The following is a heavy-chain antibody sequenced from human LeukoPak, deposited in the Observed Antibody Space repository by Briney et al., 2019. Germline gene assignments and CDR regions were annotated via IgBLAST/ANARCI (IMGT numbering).Heavy chain of an antibody. V-gene: IGHV3-30*04. CDR1: GFTFSTYA. D-gene: IGHD3-3*01. Sequence: PGGSLRLSCAASGFTFSTYAMHWVRQAPGKGLEWLTVISYNGSHQYYSDSVRGRFTISRDNSRDSVFLQINRLRPGDTAVYYCATSIRRITISSWGQGTLVTVSS. CDR2: ISYNGSHQ. J-gene: IGHJ4*02. CDR3: ATSIRRITISS.